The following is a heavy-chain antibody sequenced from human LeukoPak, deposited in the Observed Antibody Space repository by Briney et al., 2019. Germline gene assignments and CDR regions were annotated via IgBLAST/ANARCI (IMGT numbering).Heavy chain of an antibody. J-gene: IGHJ4*02. D-gene: IGHD5-12*01. CDR1: GGSISSSSYY. V-gene: IGHV4-39*01. Sequence: SETLSLTCTVSGGSISSSSYYWGWIRQPPGKGLEWIGSIYYSGSTYYNPSLKSRVTISVDTSKNQFSLKLSSVTAADTAVYYCARHEWLRKGFDYWGQGTLVTVSS. CDR2: IYYSGST. CDR3: ARHEWLRKGFDY.